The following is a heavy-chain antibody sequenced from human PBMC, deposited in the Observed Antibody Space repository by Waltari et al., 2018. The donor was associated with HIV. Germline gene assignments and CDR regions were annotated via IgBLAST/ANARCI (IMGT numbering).Heavy chain of an antibody. CDR2: FGSGGTFT. J-gene: IGHJ5*02. V-gene: IGHV3-21*01. CDR1: GFTFNSYS. Sequence: EVQLVESGGGPVKPGGSLRLSCRASGFTFNSYSLNWVRQGPGKGVERISSFGSGGTFTHYADSVKGRFTISRDNANKSVYLQMNSLRAEDTAVYYCARDSRDNSWSLNFFDPWGQGTLVTVSS. CDR3: ARDSRDNSWSLNFFDP. D-gene: IGHD6-13*01.